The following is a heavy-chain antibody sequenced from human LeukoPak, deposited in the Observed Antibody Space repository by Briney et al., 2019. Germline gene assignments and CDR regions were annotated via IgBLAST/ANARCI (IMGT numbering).Heavy chain of an antibody. V-gene: IGHV4-34*01. CDR3: ARVMEGAIDY. D-gene: IGHD1-26*01. Sequence: SETLSLTCAVYGGSFSGYYWSWIRQPPGKGLEWIGEINHSGSTNYNPSLKSRVTISVDKSKNQFSLKLSSVTAADTAVYYCARVMEGAIDYWGQGTLVTVSS. CDR2: INHSGST. J-gene: IGHJ4*02. CDR1: GGSFSGYY.